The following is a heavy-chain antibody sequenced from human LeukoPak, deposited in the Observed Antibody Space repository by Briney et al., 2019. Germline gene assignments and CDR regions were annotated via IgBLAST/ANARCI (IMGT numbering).Heavy chain of an antibody. CDR3: ARAEGAVVVAALPSYYYYYGMDV. V-gene: IGHV4-39*07. Sequence: SETLSLTCTVSGGSISSSSYYWGWIRQPPGKGLEWIGSIYYSGSTYYNPSLKSRVTISVDTSKNQFSLKLSSVTAADTAVYYCARAEGAVVVAALPSYYYYYGMDVWGQGTTVTVSS. D-gene: IGHD2-15*01. CDR1: GGSISSSSYY. CDR2: IYYSGST. J-gene: IGHJ6*02.